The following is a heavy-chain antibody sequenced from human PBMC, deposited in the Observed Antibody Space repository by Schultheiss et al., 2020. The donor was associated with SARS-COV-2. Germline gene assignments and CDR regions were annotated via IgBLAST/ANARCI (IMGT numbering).Heavy chain of an antibody. CDR2: VNPNSGVA. D-gene: IGHD2-21*02. Sequence: ASVKVSCKASGYSITTSGITWVRQAPGQGLEWMGWVNPNSGVASFAQKFQGRVAITRDTSASTAYMELRSLRSDDTAVYYCAIASYCGGDCSPHYYGLDVWGQGTTVTVSS. J-gene: IGHJ6*02. CDR3: AIASYCGGDCSPHYYGLDV. V-gene: IGHV1-18*04. CDR1: GYSITTSG.